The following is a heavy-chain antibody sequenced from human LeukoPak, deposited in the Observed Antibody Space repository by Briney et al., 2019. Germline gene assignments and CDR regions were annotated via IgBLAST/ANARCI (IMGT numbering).Heavy chain of an antibody. CDR2: ISSSGSTI. J-gene: IGHJ4*02. CDR1: GGSISSSSYY. V-gene: IGHV3-11*01. D-gene: IGHD6-13*01. Sequence: LSLTCTVSGGSISSSSYYWGWIRQAPGKGLEWVSYISSSGSTIYYADSVKGRFTISRDNAKNSLYLQMNSLRAEDTAVYYCARGIAAAGLGDFDYWGQGTLVTVSS. CDR3: ARGIAAAGLGDFDY.